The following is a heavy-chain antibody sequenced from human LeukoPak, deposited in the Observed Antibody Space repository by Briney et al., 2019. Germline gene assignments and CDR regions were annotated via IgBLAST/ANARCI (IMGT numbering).Heavy chain of an antibody. CDR3: AKESRFYYYHYMDV. Sequence: PSETLSLTCTVSGYSISSGYYWGWIRQPPGKGLEWIGSIYHSGSTYYNPSLKSRVTISVDTSKNQFSLKLSSVTAADTAVYYCAKESRFYYYHYMDVWGKGTTVTDSS. V-gene: IGHV4-38-2*02. CDR1: GYSISSGYY. D-gene: IGHD3-3*01. CDR2: IYHSGST. J-gene: IGHJ6*03.